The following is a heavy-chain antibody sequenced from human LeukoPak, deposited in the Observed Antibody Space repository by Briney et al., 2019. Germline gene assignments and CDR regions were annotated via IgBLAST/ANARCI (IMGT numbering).Heavy chain of an antibody. CDR1: GGSISSSSYY. D-gene: IGHD3-22*01. CDR2: IYYSGDT. V-gene: IGHV4-61*05. CDR3: ARSSEGRYYYDRSGNSYFYYYMDV. Sequence: SETLSLTCTVSGGSISSSSYYWGWIRQPPGKGLEWIGNIYYSGDTNYKSSLKSRVTISVDMSTNQFSLKLRSVTAADTAVYYCARSSEGRYYYDRSGNSYFYYYMDVWGKGTTVTIPS. J-gene: IGHJ6*03.